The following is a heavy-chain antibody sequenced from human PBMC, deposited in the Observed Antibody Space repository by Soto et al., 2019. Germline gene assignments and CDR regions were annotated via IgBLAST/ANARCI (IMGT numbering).Heavy chain of an antibody. Sequence: QVQLVESGGGLVKPGGSLRLSCAASGFTFSDYYMSWIRQAPGKGLEWVSYISSSSSYTNYADSVKGRFTISRDNAKNSLYLQMNSLRAEDTAVYYCARGHSSSVPYYYGMDVWGQGTTVTVSS. D-gene: IGHD6-6*01. CDR3: ARGHSSSVPYYYGMDV. J-gene: IGHJ6*02. V-gene: IGHV3-11*06. CDR1: GFTFSDYY. CDR2: ISSSSSYT.